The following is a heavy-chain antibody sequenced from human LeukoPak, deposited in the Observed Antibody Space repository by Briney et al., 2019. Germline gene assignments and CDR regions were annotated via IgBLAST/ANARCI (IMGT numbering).Heavy chain of an antibody. CDR3: ARDGAYDSSGPPFYYYYYGMDV. CDR1: GYTFTSYD. D-gene: IGHD3-22*01. Sequence: ASVKVSCKASGYTFTSYDINWVRQATGQGLEWMGWMNPNSGNTGYAQKFQGRVTMTRNTSISTAYMELSSLRSEDTAVYYCARDGAYDSSGPPFYYYYYGMDVWGQGTTVTVSS. V-gene: IGHV1-8*01. J-gene: IGHJ6*02. CDR2: MNPNSGNT.